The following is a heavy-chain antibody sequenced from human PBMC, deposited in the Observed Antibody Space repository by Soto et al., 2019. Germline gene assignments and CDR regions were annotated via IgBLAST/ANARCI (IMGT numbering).Heavy chain of an antibody. CDR2: IIPMFGIP. CDR1: GGTLNKHA. J-gene: IGHJ3*01. D-gene: IGHD6-13*01. Sequence: QVQLVQSGAEVKKPGSSVQVSCKASGGTLNKHAITWVRRAPGQGLEWLGGIIPMFGIPNYPQKFQGRVTITADDSTNTSHMELHSLTSDDTAVYYCARGGTSGWLKGAYDVCGQGTMVTVSS. CDR3: ARGGTSGWLKGAYDV. V-gene: IGHV1-69*01.